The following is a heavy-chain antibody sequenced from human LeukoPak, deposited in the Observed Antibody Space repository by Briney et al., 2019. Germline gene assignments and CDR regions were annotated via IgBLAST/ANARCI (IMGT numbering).Heavy chain of an antibody. CDR3: ARRNYGEFDY. Sequence: PETLSLTCTVSGGSISSYYWSWIRQPPGKGVEWIGYVYYSGSTNYNPSLKSRVTISVDTSKNQFSLKLSSVTAADTAVYYCARRNYGEFDYWGQGTLVTVSS. D-gene: IGHD1-7*01. CDR1: GGSISSYY. CDR2: VYYSGST. J-gene: IGHJ4*02. V-gene: IGHV4-59*08.